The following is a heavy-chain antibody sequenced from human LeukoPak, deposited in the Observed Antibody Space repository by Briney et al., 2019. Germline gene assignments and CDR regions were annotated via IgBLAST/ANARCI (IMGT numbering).Heavy chain of an antibody. CDR1: GGSVSSASYY. J-gene: IGHJ3*02. Sequence: PSETLSLTCTASGGSVSSASYYWSWIRQPAGKGLEWIGRIYTSGSVNYNSSLKSRVTISVDTSKNQFSLRLTSVTAADTAVYYCARAGRDYYDRSGYSAGSFDIWGQGTMVTVSS. V-gene: IGHV4-61*02. CDR3: ARAGRDYYDRSGYSAGSFDI. D-gene: IGHD3-22*01. CDR2: IYTSGSV.